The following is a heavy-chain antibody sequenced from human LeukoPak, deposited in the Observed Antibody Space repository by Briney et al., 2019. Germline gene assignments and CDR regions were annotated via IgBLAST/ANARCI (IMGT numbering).Heavy chain of an antibody. J-gene: IGHJ4*02. V-gene: IGHV3-7*01. CDR3: ASRRGAATDSVY. D-gene: IGHD1-26*01. CDR1: GLTFTSYW. CDR2: VNQDGSEK. Sequence: PGGSLRLTCAASGLTFTSYWMNWVRQAPGKGLEWVANVNQDGSEKNYVDSVKGRFTISRDNARNSLYLQMSSLRAEDSAVYYCASRRGAATDSVYWGQGTLVTVSS.